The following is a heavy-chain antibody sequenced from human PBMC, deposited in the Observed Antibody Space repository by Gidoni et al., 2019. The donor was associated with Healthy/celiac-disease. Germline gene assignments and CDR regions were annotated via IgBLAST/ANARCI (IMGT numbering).Heavy chain of an antibody. D-gene: IGHD6-25*01. CDR1: GFTVRSNY. CDR3: ARDKSGY. V-gene: IGHV3-53*02. Sequence: EVQLLETGGGLIQPGGSLSLSCAASGFTVRSNYMSWVRQAPGKGLEWVSVIYSGGSTYYADSVKGRFTISRDNSKNTLYLQMNSLRAEDTAVYYCARDKSGYWGQGTLVTVSS. CDR2: IYSGGST. J-gene: IGHJ4*02.